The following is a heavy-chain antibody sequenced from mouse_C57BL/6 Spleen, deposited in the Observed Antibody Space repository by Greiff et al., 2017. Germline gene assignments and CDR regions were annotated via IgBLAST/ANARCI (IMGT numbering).Heavy chain of an antibody. Sequence: EVQVVESGGDLVKPGGSLKLSCAASGFTFSSYGMSWVRQTPDKRLEWVATISSGGSYTYYPDSVKGRFTISRDNAKNTLYLQMSSLKSEDTAMYYCARQAPAMDYWGQGTSVTVSS. CDR2: ISSGGSYT. CDR3: ARQAPAMDY. CDR1: GFTFSSYG. V-gene: IGHV5-6*01. J-gene: IGHJ4*01.